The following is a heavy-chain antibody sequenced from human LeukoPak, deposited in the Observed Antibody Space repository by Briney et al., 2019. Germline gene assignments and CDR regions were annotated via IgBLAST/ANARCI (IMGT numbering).Heavy chain of an antibody. Sequence: PGGSLRLSCAASGFTFSSYEMNWVRQAPGKGLEWFSYISSSGSTIYYADSVKGRFTISRDNAKNSLYLQMNSLRADGTAVYYCAKDFRRISGSYYVFDYWGQGTLVTVPS. V-gene: IGHV3-48*03. CDR2: ISSSGSTI. CDR3: AKDFRRISGSYYVFDY. J-gene: IGHJ4*02. CDR1: GFTFSSYE. D-gene: IGHD1-26*01.